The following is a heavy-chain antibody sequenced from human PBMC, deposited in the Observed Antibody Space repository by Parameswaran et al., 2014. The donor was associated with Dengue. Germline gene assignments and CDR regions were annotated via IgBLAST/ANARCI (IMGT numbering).Heavy chain of an antibody. J-gene: IGHJ6*02. D-gene: IGHD6-13*01. CDR3: ARARIAAAGTRPLLYGMDV. CDR2: ISAYNGNT. Sequence: SWVRQAPGQGLEWMGWISAYNGNTNYAQKLQGRVTMTTDTSTSTAYMELRSLRSDDTAVYYCARARIAAAGTRPLLYGMDVWGQGTTVTVSS. V-gene: IGHV1-18*01.